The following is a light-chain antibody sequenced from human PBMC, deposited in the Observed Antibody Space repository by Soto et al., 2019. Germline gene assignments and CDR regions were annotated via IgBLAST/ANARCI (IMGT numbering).Light chain of an antibody. J-gene: IGKJ1*01. Sequence: DIQMTQSPSSLSASVGDKVTITCRASQNINRYLSWYQQKPGKAPNLLIYAASTLYSGVPSRFSGGGSGTDNSLTISSLQPEDFATYFCQQTYTTARTFGQGTEVEVK. V-gene: IGKV1-39*01. CDR2: AAS. CDR3: QQTYTTART. CDR1: QNINRY.